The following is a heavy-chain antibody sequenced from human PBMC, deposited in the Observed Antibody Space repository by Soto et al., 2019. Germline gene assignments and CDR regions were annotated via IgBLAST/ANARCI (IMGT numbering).Heavy chain of an antibody. D-gene: IGHD2-8*01. CDR2: IYYSGST. J-gene: IGHJ4*02. Sequence: PSETLSLTCTVSGGSISSYYWSWIRQPPGKGLEWIGYIYYSGSTNYNPSLKSRVTISVDTSKNQFSLKLSSVTAADTAVYYCARFVYSSFDYWGQGTLVTVSS. CDR1: GGSISSYY. CDR3: ARFVYSSFDY. V-gene: IGHV4-59*08.